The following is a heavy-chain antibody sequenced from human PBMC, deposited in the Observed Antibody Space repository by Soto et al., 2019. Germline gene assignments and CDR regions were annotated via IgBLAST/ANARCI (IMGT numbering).Heavy chain of an antibody. J-gene: IGHJ4*02. CDR1: GFTFSSYS. CDR2: ISSSSSYI. CDR3: ARDLHKKSQNFDY. V-gene: IGHV3-21*01. Sequence: GGSLRLSCAASGFTFSSYSMNWVRQAPGKGLEWVSSISSSSSYIYYADSVKGRFTISRDNAKNSLYLQMNSLRAEDTAVYYCARDLHKKSQNFDYWGQGTLVTVSS.